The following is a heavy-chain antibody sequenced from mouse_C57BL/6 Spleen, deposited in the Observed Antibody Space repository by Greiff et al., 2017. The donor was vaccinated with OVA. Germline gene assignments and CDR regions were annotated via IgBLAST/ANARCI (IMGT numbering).Heavy chain of an antibody. CDR3: ARGGSSLYFDY. CDR2: IDPSDSET. CDR1: GYTFTSYW. D-gene: IGHD1-1*01. V-gene: IGHV1-52*01. J-gene: IGHJ2*01. Sequence: QVQLQQPGAELVRPGSSVKLSCKASGYTFTSYWMHWVKQRPIQGLEWIGNIDPSDSETYYNQKFKDKATLAVDKSSSTAYMQLSSLTSEDSAVYYCARGGSSLYFDYWGQGTTLTVSS.